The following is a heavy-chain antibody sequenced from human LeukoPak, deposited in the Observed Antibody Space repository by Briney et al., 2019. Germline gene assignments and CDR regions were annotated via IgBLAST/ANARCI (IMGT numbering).Heavy chain of an antibody. Sequence: GASVKVSCKASGYTFTSYGISWVRQAPGQGLEWMGWISAYNGNTNYAQKLQGRVTMTTDTSTSTAYMEPRSLRSDDTAVYYCARDPLPKYYYDSSGYYGLDYWGQGTLVTVSS. V-gene: IGHV1-18*01. CDR3: ARDPLPKYYYDSSGYYGLDY. J-gene: IGHJ4*02. D-gene: IGHD3-22*01. CDR1: GYTFTSYG. CDR2: ISAYNGNT.